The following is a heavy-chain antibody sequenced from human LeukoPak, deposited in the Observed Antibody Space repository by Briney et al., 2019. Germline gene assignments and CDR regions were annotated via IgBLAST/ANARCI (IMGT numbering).Heavy chain of an antibody. CDR1: GGSMRSYY. J-gene: IGHJ6*03. CDR3: ARGRVLTDLKIYYMDV. D-gene: IGHD2-8*01. V-gene: IGHV4-59*01. Sequence: SETLSLTCTVSGGSMRSYYWSWVRQPPGKGLEWIGYIFYSGSTNYSPSLKSRVTMSVDTSKNQFSLRLSSVTVADTAVYYCARGRVLTDLKIYYMDVWGKGATVTVSS. CDR2: IFYSGST.